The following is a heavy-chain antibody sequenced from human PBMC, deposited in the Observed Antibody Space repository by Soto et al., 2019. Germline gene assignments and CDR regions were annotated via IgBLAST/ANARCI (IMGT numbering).Heavy chain of an antibody. CDR1: GYAFTTYG. CDR3: ARGRYGEY. D-gene: IGHD3-10*01. J-gene: IGHJ4*02. CDR2: ISAHNGNT. Sequence: QVHLVQSGAEVKKPGASVKVSCQASGYAFTTYGITWVRQAPGQGLEWMGWISAHNGNTNYAQKLQGRVTVTRDTSTSTAYMGLRSLRSDDTAVYYCARGRYGEYWGQGALVTVSS. V-gene: IGHV1-18*01.